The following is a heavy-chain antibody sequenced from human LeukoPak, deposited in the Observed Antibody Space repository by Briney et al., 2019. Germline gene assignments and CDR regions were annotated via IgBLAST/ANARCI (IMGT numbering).Heavy chain of an antibody. V-gene: IGHV3-23*01. CDR1: GFTFSSYE. J-gene: IGHJ4*02. Sequence: SGGSLRLSCAASGFTFSSYEMNWVRQAPGKGLEWVSAISGSGGSTYYADSVKGRFTISRDNSKNTLYLQMNSLRAEDTAVYYCATPLYQQWPYSFDYWGQGTLVTVSS. CDR2: ISGSGGST. D-gene: IGHD6-19*01. CDR3: ATPLYQQWPYSFDY.